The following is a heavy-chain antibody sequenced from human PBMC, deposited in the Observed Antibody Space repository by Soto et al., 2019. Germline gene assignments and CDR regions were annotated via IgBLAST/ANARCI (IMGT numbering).Heavy chain of an antibody. CDR3: ARVVAAAGLRYYYGMDV. CDR2: INPNSGGT. Sequence: GASVKVSCKASGYAFTGYYMHWVRQAPGQGLEWMGWINPNSGGTNYAQKFQGRVTMTRDTSISTAYMELSRLRSDDTAVYYCARVVAAAGLRYYYGMDVWGQGTTVTVSS. CDR1: GYAFTGYY. V-gene: IGHV1-2*02. J-gene: IGHJ6*02. D-gene: IGHD6-13*01.